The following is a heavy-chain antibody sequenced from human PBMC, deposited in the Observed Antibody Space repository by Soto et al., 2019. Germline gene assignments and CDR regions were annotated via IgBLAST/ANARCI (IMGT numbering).Heavy chain of an antibody. J-gene: IGHJ4*02. V-gene: IGHV4-39*01. CDR1: GVSLNSGHYY. D-gene: IGHD2-15*01. CDR3: KGLIGATRHADVDS. Sequence: QVQLQESGPGLLEPLETLSLTCSVSGVSLNSGHYYWVWVRQSPGKGLAWIASVYYDESTYYNPSLKSRVTISIDKPRNQFSLTLKSVTAADTAVYCGKGLIGATRHADVDSWGQGARVTVSS. CDR2: VYYDEST.